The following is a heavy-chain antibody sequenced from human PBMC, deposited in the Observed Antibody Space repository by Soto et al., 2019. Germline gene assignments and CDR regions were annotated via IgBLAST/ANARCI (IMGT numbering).Heavy chain of an antibody. CDR3: ARTRDYYDSSGSVTPSD. Sequence: PSETLSLTCTVSGGSISSGGYYWSWIRQHPGKGLEWIGYIYYSGSTYYNPSLKSRVTISVDTSKNQFSLKLSSVTAADTAVYYCARTRDYYDSSGSVTPSDWGQGTLVIVSS. J-gene: IGHJ4*02. D-gene: IGHD3-22*01. CDR2: IYYSGST. V-gene: IGHV4-31*03. CDR1: GGSISSGGYY.